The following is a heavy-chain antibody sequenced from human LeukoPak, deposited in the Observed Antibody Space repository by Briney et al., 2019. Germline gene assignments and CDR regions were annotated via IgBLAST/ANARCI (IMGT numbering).Heavy chain of an antibody. D-gene: IGHD5-18*01. CDR3: ARDIISEYSKSHSHSDP. J-gene: IGHJ5*02. CDR2: IYYRGST. V-gene: IGHV4-59*11. CDR1: GGSLSSQY. Sequence: SETLSLTCTVSGGSLSSQYWSWIRQPPGKGLEWIGYIYYRGSTSYNPSLKSRVTISVDTSKNQFSLRLNSVTAADTAVYYCARDIISEYSKSHSHSDPWGQGTLVTVSS.